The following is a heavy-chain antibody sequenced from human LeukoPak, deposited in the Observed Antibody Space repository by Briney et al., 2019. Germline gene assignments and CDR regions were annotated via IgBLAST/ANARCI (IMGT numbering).Heavy chain of an antibody. CDR3: ARDPLLHYVWGSYPQDWYFDL. CDR1: GGSISSSSYY. CDR2: IHYSGST. Sequence: PSETLSLTCTVSGGSISSSSYYWGWIRQPPGKGLEWIGNIHYSGSTYYNPSLKGRVTISVDTSKNQFSLKLSSVTAADTAVYYCARDPLLHYVWGSYPQDWYFDLWGRGTLVTVSS. D-gene: IGHD3-16*02. J-gene: IGHJ2*01. V-gene: IGHV4-39*07.